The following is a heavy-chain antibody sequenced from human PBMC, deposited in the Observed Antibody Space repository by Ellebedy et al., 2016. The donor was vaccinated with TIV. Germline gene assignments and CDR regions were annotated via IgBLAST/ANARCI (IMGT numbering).Heavy chain of an antibody. CDR1: GFTFSFYG. V-gene: IGHV3-49*03. Sequence: GESLKISCAASGFTFSFYGIHWFRQAPGKGLEWVGFIRSKAYGGTTEYAASVKGRFTISRDDSKSIAYLQMNSLKTEDTAVYYCTRGLGYCSSTSCRYNWFDPWGQGTLVTVSS. CDR2: IRSKAYGGTT. D-gene: IGHD2-2*01. CDR3: TRGLGYCSSTSCRYNWFDP. J-gene: IGHJ5*02.